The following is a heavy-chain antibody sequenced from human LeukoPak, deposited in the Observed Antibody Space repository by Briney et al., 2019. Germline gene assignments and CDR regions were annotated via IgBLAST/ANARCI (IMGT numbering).Heavy chain of an antibody. Sequence: PSETLSLTCTVSGGFISDDYWSWIRQPPGKGLEWIGFIYDNGRTSYNPSLKSRVTISGDTSKKQFSLKLNSLTAADTAVYYCARFPNYDAYVRDYWGQGTLVTVSS. CDR1: GGFISDDY. D-gene: IGHD4-17*01. CDR3: ARFPNYDAYVRDY. CDR2: IYDNGRT. J-gene: IGHJ4*02. V-gene: IGHV4-59*01.